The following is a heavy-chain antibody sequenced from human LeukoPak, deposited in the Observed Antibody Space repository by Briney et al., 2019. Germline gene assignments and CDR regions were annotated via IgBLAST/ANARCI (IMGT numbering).Heavy chain of an antibody. CDR1: GGSISSYY. J-gene: IGHJ4*02. D-gene: IGHD4-11*01. Sequence: SETLSLTCTVSGGSISSYYWTWIRQPPGKGLEWIGYIYYSESTNYNPSLKSRVTISVDTSKNQFSLKLSSVTAADTAVYYCARATVTTLSFHYWRQGTLVTVSS. CDR3: ARATVTTLSFHY. V-gene: IGHV4-59*12. CDR2: IYYSEST.